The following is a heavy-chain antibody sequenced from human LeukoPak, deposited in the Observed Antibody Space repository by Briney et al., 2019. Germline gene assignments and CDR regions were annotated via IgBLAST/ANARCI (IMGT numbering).Heavy chain of an antibody. CDR3: ARPYYDSSGYHDAFDI. J-gene: IGHJ3*02. CDR1: GGSISSYY. Sequence: SETLSFTCTVSGGSISSYYWSWIRQPPGKGLEWIGYIYYSGSTNYNPSLKSRVTISVDTSKNQFSLKLSSVTAADTAVYYCARPYYDSSGYHDAFDIWGQGTMVTVSS. V-gene: IGHV4-59*01. CDR2: IYYSGST. D-gene: IGHD3-22*01.